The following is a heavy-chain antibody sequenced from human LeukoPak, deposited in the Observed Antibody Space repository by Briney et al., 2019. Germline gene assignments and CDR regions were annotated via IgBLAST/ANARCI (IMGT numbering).Heavy chain of an antibody. CDR3: AKDQYYDSSGYYVNYFDY. CDR1: GFTFSNYA. CDR2: ISSNGGST. Sequence: GGSLRLSCSASGFTFSNYAMRWVRQAPGKGLKYVSAISSNGGSTYYADSVKGRFTISRDNSKNTLYLQMSSLRAEDTAVYYCAKDQYYDSSGYYVNYFDYWGQGTLVTVSS. D-gene: IGHD3-22*01. V-gene: IGHV3-64D*06. J-gene: IGHJ4*02.